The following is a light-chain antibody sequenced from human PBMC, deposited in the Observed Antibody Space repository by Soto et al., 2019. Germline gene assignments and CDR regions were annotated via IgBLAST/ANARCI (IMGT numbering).Light chain of an antibody. CDR1: QSVSNNY. Sequence: EIVVTQSPSTLSLSPGSRGTLSCRASQSVSNNYLAWYQQKPGQAPRLLIYGASNRATGIPDRLSGSASGTDFPLTISRLAPEDFAVYYCQQYGSSGTFGHGTKVDIK. CDR2: GAS. CDR3: QQYGSSGT. V-gene: IGKV3-20*01. J-gene: IGKJ1*01.